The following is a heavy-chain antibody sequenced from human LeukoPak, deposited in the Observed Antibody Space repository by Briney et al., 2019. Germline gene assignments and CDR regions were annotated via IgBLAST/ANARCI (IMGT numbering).Heavy chain of an antibody. Sequence: PGGSLRHSCAASGFTFRSYAIYWVRQAPGKGLEWVSGISGSGGDTYFADSVKGRFTISRDNSKNTVFLQMDSLRAEDTAVYYCAKTTAGYSSGRYPGWPIDYWGQGTLVTVSS. CDR3: AKTTAGYSSGRYPGWPIDY. CDR2: ISGSGGDT. D-gene: IGHD6-19*01. V-gene: IGHV3-23*01. CDR1: GFTFRSYA. J-gene: IGHJ4*02.